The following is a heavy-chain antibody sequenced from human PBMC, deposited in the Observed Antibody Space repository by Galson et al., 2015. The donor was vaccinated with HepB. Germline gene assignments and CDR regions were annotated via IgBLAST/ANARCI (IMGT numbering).Heavy chain of an antibody. V-gene: IGHV3-21*01. J-gene: IGHJ4*02. CDR1: GFTFSSYS. CDR2: ISSSSSYI. CDR3: ATEPPLTIFGVVIH. Sequence: SLRLSCAASGFTFSSYSMNWVRQAPGKGLEWVSSISSSSSYIYYADSVKGRFTISRDNAKNSLYLQMNSLRAEDTAVYYCATEPPLTIFGVVIHWGQGTLVTVSS. D-gene: IGHD3-3*01.